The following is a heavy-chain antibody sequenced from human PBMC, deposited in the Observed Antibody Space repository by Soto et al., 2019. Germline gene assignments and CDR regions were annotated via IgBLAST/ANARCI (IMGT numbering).Heavy chain of an antibody. V-gene: IGHV3-23*01. D-gene: IGHD3-22*01. Sequence: PGGSLRLSCVASGFTFSSYAMSWVRQAPGKGLEWVSAISGSGGSTYYADSVKGRFTISRDNSKNTLYLQMNSLRAEDTAVYYCATQTGPYYYDSSGYYIDYWGQGTLVTVSS. CDR2: ISGSGGST. CDR1: GFTFSSYA. CDR3: ATQTGPYYYDSSGYYIDY. J-gene: IGHJ4*02.